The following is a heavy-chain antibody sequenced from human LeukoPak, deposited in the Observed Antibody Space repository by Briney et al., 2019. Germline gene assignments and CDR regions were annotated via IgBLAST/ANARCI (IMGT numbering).Heavy chain of an antibody. V-gene: IGHV1-69*05. CDR3: AVGALSYGLEGQSD. D-gene: IGHD5-18*01. J-gene: IGHJ4*02. CDR1: GGTFSSYA. CDR2: IIPIFGTA. Sequence: SVKVSCKASGGTFSSYAISWVRQAPGQGLEWMGRIIPIFGTANYAQKFQGRVTITTNESTSTAYMELSSLRSEDTAVYYCAVGALSYGLEGQSDWGQGTLVTVSS.